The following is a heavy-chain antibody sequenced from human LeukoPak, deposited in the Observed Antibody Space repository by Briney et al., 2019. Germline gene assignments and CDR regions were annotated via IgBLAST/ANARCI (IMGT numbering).Heavy chain of an antibody. V-gene: IGHV4-59*01. CDR3: ARGRANYDSTGYYF. J-gene: IGHJ4*02. CDR1: GGFINSDY. CDR2: IYSSGNT. D-gene: IGHD3-22*01. Sequence: SETLSLTCSVSGGFINSDYWTWIRQPPGKGLEWIGHIYSSGNTKYNPSLRSRVTITIDTSKNQFSLKLTSVIAADTAVYYCARGRANYDSTGYYFWGQGILVTVSS.